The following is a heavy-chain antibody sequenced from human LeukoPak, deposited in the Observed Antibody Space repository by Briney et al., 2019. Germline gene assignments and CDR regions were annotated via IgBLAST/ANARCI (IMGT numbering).Heavy chain of an antibody. Sequence: GGSLRLSCAASGFTFSSFAMSWVRQAPGKGLEWVSGISGSGGSAYYADSVKGRFTISRDNSKNTLYLQMNSLRAEDTAVYYCVRTRTGRDGYSFHFDYWGQGTLVTVSS. CDR1: GFTFSSFA. J-gene: IGHJ4*02. CDR3: VRTRTGRDGYSFHFDY. V-gene: IGHV3-23*01. D-gene: IGHD5-24*01. CDR2: ISGSGGSA.